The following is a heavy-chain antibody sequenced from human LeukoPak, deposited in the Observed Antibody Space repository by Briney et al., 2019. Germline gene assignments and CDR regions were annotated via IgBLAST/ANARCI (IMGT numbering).Heavy chain of an antibody. CDR3: ARDRVPGLGSYYIDTEGDYGMDV. CDR2: INHSGST. CDR1: GGSFSGYY. Sequence: PSETLSLTCAVYGGSFSGYYWSWIRQPPGKGLEWIGEINHSGSTNYNPSLKSRVTISVDTSKNQFSLKLSSVTAADTAVYYCARDRVPGLGSYYIDTEGDYGMDVWGQGTTVTVSS. D-gene: IGHD3-10*01. J-gene: IGHJ6*02. V-gene: IGHV4-34*01.